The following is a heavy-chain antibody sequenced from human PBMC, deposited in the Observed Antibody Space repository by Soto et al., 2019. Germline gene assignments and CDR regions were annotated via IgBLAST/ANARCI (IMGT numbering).Heavy chain of an antibody. V-gene: IGHV3-30*18. CDR2: ISYDGSNK. Sequence: GGSLRLSCAASGFTFSSYGMHWVRQAPGKGLEWVAVISYDGSNKYYADSVKGRFTISRDNSKNTLYLQMNSLRAEDTAVYYCAKNYIVLMDNHPGAFDYWGQGTLVTVSS. CDR3: AKNYIVLMDNHPGAFDY. J-gene: IGHJ4*02. D-gene: IGHD2-8*01. CDR1: GFTFSSYG.